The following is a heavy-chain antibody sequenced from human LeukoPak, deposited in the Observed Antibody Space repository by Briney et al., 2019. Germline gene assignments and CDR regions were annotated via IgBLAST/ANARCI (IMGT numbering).Heavy chain of an antibody. V-gene: IGHV4-59*01. D-gene: IGHD6-13*01. CDR3: ARAGGAGSPYWYFDL. J-gene: IGHJ2*01. CDR2: IYYSGST. CDR1: GGSISSYY. Sequence: PSETLSLTCTVSGGSISSYYWSWLRQPPGKGLEWIGYIYYSGSTNYNPSLKSRVTISVDTSKNQFSLKLSSVTAADTAVYYCARAGGAGSPYWYFDLWGRGTLVTVSS.